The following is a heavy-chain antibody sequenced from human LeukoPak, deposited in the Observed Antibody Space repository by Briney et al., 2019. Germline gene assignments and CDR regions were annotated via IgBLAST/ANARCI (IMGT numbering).Heavy chain of an antibody. J-gene: IGHJ4*02. CDR2: ISYDGSDK. V-gene: IGHV3-30*18. D-gene: IGHD3-10*02. CDR1: GFLFSTYG. CDR3: AKVFIGGRYDGGFDY. Sequence: GGSLRLSCAASGFLFSTYGMHWVRQAPGKGLEWVALISYDGSDKDYGDSVKGRFTVSRDNSKNTLYLQMDRLRPEDTAGYYCAKVFIGGRYDGGFDYWGRGTLVTVPS.